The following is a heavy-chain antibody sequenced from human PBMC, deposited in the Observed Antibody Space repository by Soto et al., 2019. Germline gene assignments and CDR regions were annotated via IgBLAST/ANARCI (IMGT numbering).Heavy chain of an antibody. CDR3: ATYRVLYGRDG. CDR1: GYTFTSYG. D-gene: IGHD2-2*01. CDR2: ISAYNGNT. V-gene: IGHV1-18*04. Sequence: AAVKVSCKASGYTFTSYGISWVRQAPGQGIEWMGWISAYNGNTNYAQKLQGRVTMTTDTSTSTAYMELRSLRSDDTAVYYCATYRVLYGRDGWGQGTTGTVCS. J-gene: IGHJ6*02.